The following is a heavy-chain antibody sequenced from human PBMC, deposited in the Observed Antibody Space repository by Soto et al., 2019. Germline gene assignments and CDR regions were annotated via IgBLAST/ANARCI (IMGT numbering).Heavy chain of an antibody. V-gene: IGHV4-59*08. Sequence: SETLSLTCTVSGCSISNYYWSWIRPPPGKGLEWIGYIYYSGSTRYNPSLKSRVTISVDTSKNQFSLKLSSVTAADTAVYYCARHGPIAAAGTVFDYWGQGTLVTVSS. CDR1: GCSISNYY. CDR3: ARHGPIAAAGTVFDY. CDR2: IYYSGST. D-gene: IGHD6-13*01. J-gene: IGHJ4*02.